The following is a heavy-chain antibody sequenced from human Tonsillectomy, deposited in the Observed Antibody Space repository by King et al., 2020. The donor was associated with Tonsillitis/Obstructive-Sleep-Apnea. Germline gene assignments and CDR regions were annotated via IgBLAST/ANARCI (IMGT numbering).Heavy chain of an antibody. V-gene: IGHV4-59*08. Sequence: VQLQESGPGLVKPSETLSLTCTVSGGSISSYYWSWIRPPPGKGLEWIGYIYYSGSTNYNPSLKSRVTISVDTSKNQFSLKLSSVTAADTAVYYCARHELKAARSHYFDYWGQGTLVTVSS. J-gene: IGHJ4*02. CDR3: ARHELKAARSHYFDY. D-gene: IGHD6-6*01. CDR2: IYYSGST. CDR1: GGSISSYY.